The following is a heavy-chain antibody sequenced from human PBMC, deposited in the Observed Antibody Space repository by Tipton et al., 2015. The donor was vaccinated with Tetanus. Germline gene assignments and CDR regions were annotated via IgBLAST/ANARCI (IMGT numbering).Heavy chain of an antibody. Sequence: SLRLSCAASGFSLSDYWMSWIRQTPGKGLEWVAYISASGHPIFYTDSVKGRFTISTDNTKNHLYLQMNSLRAEDTAVYYCAKDRYDSSGYYYLWDYWGQGTLVTVSS. V-gene: IGHV3-11*01. CDR1: GFSLSDYW. D-gene: IGHD3-22*01. CDR3: AKDRYDSSGYYYLWDY. CDR2: ISASGHPI. J-gene: IGHJ4*02.